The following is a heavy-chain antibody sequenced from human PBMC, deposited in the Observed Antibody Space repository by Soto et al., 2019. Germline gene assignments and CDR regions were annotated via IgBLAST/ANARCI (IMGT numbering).Heavy chain of an antibody. CDR1: GGTFSSYA. CDR3: ARDPAYYDSSGMKERFDP. D-gene: IGHD3-22*01. Sequence: QVQLVQSGAEVKKPGSSVKVSCKASGGTFSSYAISWVRQAPGRGLEWMGGIIPIFGTANYAQKFQGRVTITADESTSTAYMELSSLRSEDTDVYYCARDPAYYDSSGMKERFDPWGQGTLVTVSS. V-gene: IGHV1-69*12. J-gene: IGHJ5*02. CDR2: IIPIFGTA.